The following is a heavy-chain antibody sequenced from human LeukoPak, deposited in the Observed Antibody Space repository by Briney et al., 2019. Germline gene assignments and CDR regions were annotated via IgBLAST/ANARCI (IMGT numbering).Heavy chain of an antibody. V-gene: IGHV1-18*01. D-gene: IGHD3-9*01. Sequence: GASVKVSCKASGYTFTSYGISWVRQAPGQGLEWMGWISAYNGNTNYAQKLQGRVTMTTDTSTSTAYMELRSLRSDDTAAYYCARDYWQGTRCYDILTGYDYWGQGTLVTVSS. CDR1: GYTFTSYG. CDR3: ARDYWQGTRCYDILTGYDY. J-gene: IGHJ4*02. CDR2: ISAYNGNT.